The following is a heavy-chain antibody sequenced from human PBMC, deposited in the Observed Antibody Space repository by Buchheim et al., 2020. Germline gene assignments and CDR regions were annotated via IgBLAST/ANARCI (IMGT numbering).Heavy chain of an antibody. CDR3: ARVNPIVVVITGGGMDV. D-gene: IGHD3-22*01. J-gene: IGHJ6*02. CDR1: GGSFSGYY. CDR2: INHSGST. Sequence: QVQLQQWGAGLLKPSETLSLTCAVYGGSFSGYYWSWIRQPPGKGLEWIGEINHSGSTNYNPSLKSRVTISVDTSKNQFSLKLSSVTAADTAVYYCARVNPIVVVITGGGMDVWGQGTT. V-gene: IGHV4-34*01.